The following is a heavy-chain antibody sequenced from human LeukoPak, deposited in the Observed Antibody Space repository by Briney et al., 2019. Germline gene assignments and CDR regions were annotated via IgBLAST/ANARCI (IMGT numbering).Heavy chain of an antibody. Sequence: ASVKVSCKASGYTFNSYGISWVRQAPGQGLEWMGWISAYNGNTNYAQKVQGRVTMTTDTSTSTAYMELSSLRSDDTAVYYCARDRPTSGVAGHFDYWGQGTLVTVSS. V-gene: IGHV1-18*01. J-gene: IGHJ4*02. CDR3: ARDRPTSGVAGHFDY. CDR2: ISAYNGNT. CDR1: GYTFNSYG. D-gene: IGHD6-19*01.